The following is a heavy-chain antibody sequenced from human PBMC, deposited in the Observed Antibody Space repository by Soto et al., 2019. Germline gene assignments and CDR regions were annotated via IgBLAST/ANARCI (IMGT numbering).Heavy chain of an antibody. V-gene: IGHV4-31*03. CDR3: AIVAPPTYGTHFDY. J-gene: IGHJ4*02. CDR2: IYYNGST. CDR1: GGSISSGGDY. Sequence: QVQLQESSPGLVKPSQTLSLTCTVSGGSISSGGDYWIWIRQHPGLDLQWIVYIYYNGSTYYNPTLKSRVTISVDTSKNLFSLKLSSVNAAAKAVYYCAIVAPPTYGTHFDYWGQGTLVTVSS. D-gene: IGHD4-17*01.